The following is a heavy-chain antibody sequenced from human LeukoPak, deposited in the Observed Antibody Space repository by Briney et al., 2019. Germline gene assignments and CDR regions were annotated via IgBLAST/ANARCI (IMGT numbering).Heavy chain of an antibody. CDR3: ARNVTAGFFDY. CDR1: GSSITSDYF. J-gene: IGHJ4*02. Sequence: PSETLFLTCAVSGSSITSDYFWGWIRQPPGKGLEWIATIYHSWGIYFNPSLKSRVSISLDASKNQFSLKLTSLTAADTAIYYCARNVTAGFFDYWGQGILVTVSS. CDR2: IYHSWGI. D-gene: IGHD1-1*01. V-gene: IGHV4-38-2*01.